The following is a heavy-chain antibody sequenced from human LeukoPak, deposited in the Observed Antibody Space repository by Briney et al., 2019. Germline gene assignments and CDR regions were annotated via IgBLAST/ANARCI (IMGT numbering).Heavy chain of an antibody. J-gene: IGHJ5*02. D-gene: IGHD1-1*01. CDR2: INHSGST. V-gene: IGHV4-34*01. CDR1: GGSFSGYY. CDR3: ARGGTTGPETYNWFDP. Sequence: PSETLSLTCAIYGGSFSGYYWSWIRQPPGKELEWIGEINHSGSTNYNPSLKSRVTISVDTSKNQFSLKLSSVTAADTAVYYCARGGTTGPETYNWFDPWGQGTLVTVSS.